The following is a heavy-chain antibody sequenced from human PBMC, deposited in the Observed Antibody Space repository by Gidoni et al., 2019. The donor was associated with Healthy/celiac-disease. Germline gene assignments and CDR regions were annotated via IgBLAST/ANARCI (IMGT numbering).Heavy chain of an antibody. CDR2: IYPGDSDT. J-gene: IGHJ6*02. D-gene: IGHD3-9*01. Sequence: EVQLVQSGAEVKKPGESLKISCKGSRYSFTSYWIGWVRQMPGKGLEWMGIIYPGDSDTRYSPSFQGQVTISADKSISTAYLQWSSLKASDTAMYYCARSHRYDILSYYYGMDVWGQGTTVTVSS. V-gene: IGHV5-51*01. CDR1: RYSFTSYW. CDR3: ARSHRYDILSYYYGMDV.